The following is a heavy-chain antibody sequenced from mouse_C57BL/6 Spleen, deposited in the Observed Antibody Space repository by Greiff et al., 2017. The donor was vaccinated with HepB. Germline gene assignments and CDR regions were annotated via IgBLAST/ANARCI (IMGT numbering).Heavy chain of an antibody. D-gene: IGHD2-4*01. CDR2: IYPGDGDT. V-gene: IGHV1-82*01. CDR3: ARVDDYDWFAY. Sequence: QVQLQQSGPELVKPGASVKISCKASGYAFSSSWMNWVKQRPGKGLEWIGRIYPGDGDTNYNGKFKGKATLTADKSSSTAYMQLSSLTSEDSAVYFCARVDDYDWFAYWGQGTLVTVSA. J-gene: IGHJ3*01. CDR1: GYAFSSSW.